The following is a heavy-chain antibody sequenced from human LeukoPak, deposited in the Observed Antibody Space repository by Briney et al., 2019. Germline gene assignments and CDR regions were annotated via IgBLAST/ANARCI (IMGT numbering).Heavy chain of an antibody. D-gene: IGHD5-24*01. J-gene: IGHJ4*02. CDR1: GGTFNNFA. V-gene: IGHV1-69*01. CDR3: ATAIWLQHYYFDY. CDR2: IIPIFGTA. Sequence: ASVKVSCKASGGTFNNFAINWVRQAPGQGLEWMGGIIPIFGTANYAQKFQGRVTLTADESTSTAYMELSSLRSEDTAVYFCATAIWLQHYYFDYWGQGTLVTVSS.